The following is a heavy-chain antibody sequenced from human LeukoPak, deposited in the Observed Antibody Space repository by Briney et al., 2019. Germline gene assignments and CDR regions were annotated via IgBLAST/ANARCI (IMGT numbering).Heavy chain of an antibody. V-gene: IGHV3-33*01. J-gene: IGHJ3*02. CDR1: GFTFSSYG. CDR3: ASLHSSGWYDDAFDI. Sequence: GVSLRLSCAASGFTFSSYGMHWVRQAPGKGLEWVAVIWYDGSNKYYADSVKGRFTISRDNSKNTLYLQMNSLRAEDTAVYYCASLHSSGWYDDAFDIWGQGTMVTVSS. D-gene: IGHD6-19*01. CDR2: IWYDGSNK.